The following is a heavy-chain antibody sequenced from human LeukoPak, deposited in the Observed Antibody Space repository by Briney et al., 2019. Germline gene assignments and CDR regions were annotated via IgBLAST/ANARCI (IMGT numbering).Heavy chain of an antibody. J-gene: IGHJ5*02. V-gene: IGHV4-59*01. D-gene: IGHD6-13*01. CDR3: ARGVVAAAVPDP. Sequence: PSETLSLTCTVSGGSISSYHWSWIRQPPGKGLEWIGYIYYSGSTNYNPSLKSRVTISVDTSKNQFSLKLSSVTAADTAVYYCARGVVAAAVPDPWGQGTLVTVSS. CDR2: IYYSGST. CDR1: GGSISSYH.